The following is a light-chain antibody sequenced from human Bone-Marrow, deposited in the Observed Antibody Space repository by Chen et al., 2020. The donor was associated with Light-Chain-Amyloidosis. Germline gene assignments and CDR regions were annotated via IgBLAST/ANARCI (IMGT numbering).Light chain of an antibody. CDR2: RDT. J-gene: IGLJ2*01. CDR1: DLPTKY. V-gene: IGLV3-25*03. Sequence: SYELTQPPSVSVSPGQTARITCSGDDLPTKYAYWYQQKPGQAPVLVVHRDTERPSGLSERFAGSRSGTTAKLTMSGVQAEDEADYRCQSADSSVTYGVVVGGGTKLTVL. CDR3: QSADSSVTYGVV.